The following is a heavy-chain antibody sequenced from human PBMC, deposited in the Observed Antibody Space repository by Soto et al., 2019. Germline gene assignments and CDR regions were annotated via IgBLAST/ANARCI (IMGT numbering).Heavy chain of an antibody. CDR1: GFSLSTSGVG. CDR2: IYWNDDK. J-gene: IGHJ3*01. D-gene: IGHD3-3*01. V-gene: IGHV2-5*01. Sequence: QITLKESGPALVKPTQTLTLTCTFSGFSLSTSGVGVGWIRQPPGKALEWLALIYWNDDKHYSPSLKSRPTFXYXXSKNPVVLTITNMDPVDTATDFWAKRSFGSDALDAWGQGTMVTVSS. CDR3: AKRSFGSDALDA.